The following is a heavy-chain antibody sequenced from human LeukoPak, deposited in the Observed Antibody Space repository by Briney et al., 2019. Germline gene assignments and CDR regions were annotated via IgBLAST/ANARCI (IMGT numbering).Heavy chain of an antibody. Sequence: SQTLSLTCTVSGGSLSSGDYYWSWVRQPPGTGLEWIGYIYYSGSTYYNPSRKSRVTISVATSKNQFSLKLSSVTAADTAVYYCARGPTIVVVVAAIWFDPWGQGTLVTVPS. CDR2: IYYSGST. J-gene: IGHJ5*02. V-gene: IGHV4-30-4*01. D-gene: IGHD2-15*01. CDR1: GGSLSSGDYY. CDR3: ARGPTIVVVVAAIWFDP.